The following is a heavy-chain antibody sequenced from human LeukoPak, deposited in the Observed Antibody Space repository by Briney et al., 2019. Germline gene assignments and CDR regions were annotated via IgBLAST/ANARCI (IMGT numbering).Heavy chain of an antibody. CDR2: ISGSGGST. CDR1: GFTFSSYG. D-gene: IGHD3-10*01. Sequence: GGTLRLSCAASGFTFSSYGMSWVRQAPGKGLEWVSAISGSGGSTYYADSVKGRFTISRDNSKNTLYLQMNSLRAEDTAVYYCAKDSIVYYGSGSYPYFDYWGQGTLVTVSS. CDR3: AKDSIVYYGSGSYPYFDY. V-gene: IGHV3-23*01. J-gene: IGHJ4*02.